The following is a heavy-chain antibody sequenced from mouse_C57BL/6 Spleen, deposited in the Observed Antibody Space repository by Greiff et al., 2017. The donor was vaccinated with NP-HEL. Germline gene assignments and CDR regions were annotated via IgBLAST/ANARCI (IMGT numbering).Heavy chain of an antibody. CDR1: GFTFSSYG. Sequence: EVQGVESGGDLVKPGGSLKLSCAASGFTFSSYGMSWVRQTPDKRLEWVATISSGGSYTYYPDSVKGRFTISRDNAKNTLYLQMSSLKSEDTAMYYCARILSITTVVAVDYWGQGTTLTVSS. V-gene: IGHV5-6*01. CDR2: ISSGGSYT. D-gene: IGHD1-1*01. CDR3: ARILSITTVVAVDY. J-gene: IGHJ2*01.